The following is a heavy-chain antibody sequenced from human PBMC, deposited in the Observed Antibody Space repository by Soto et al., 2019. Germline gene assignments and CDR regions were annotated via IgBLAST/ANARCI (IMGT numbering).Heavy chain of an antibody. CDR3: ARVKVTMIVVVIAPYYGMDV. CDR1: GFTFSSYW. Sequence: EVQLVESGGGLVQPGGSLRLSCAASGFTFSSYWMSWVRQAPGKGLEWVANIKQDGSEKYYVDSVKGRFTISRDNAKNSLYLQMNSLRAEDTAVYYCARVKVTMIVVVIAPYYGMDVWGQGTTVTVSS. CDR2: IKQDGSEK. V-gene: IGHV3-7*01. J-gene: IGHJ6*02. D-gene: IGHD3-22*01.